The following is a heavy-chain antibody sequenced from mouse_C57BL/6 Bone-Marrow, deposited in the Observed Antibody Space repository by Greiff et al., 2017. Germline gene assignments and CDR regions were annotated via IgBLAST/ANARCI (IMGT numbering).Heavy chain of an antibody. D-gene: IGHD1-1*01. CDR2: IDPEDGET. CDR3: TRSLIYYGTNY. J-gene: IGHJ2*01. CDR1: GFNIKDYY. V-gene: IGHV14-2*01. Sequence: EVQLQQSGAELVKPGASVKLSCTASGFNIKDYYIHWVKQRTEQGLEWIGRIDPEDGETKYAPKFQDKATITADTSSNTAYLQLSSLTSEETAVYYCTRSLIYYGTNYWGQGTTLTVSS.